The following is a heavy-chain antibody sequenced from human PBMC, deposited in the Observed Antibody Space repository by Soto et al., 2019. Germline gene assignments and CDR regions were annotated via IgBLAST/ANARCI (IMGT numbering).Heavy chain of an antibody. CDR3: ARRVTTAYWYSAL. CDR1: GGTRIDIGDC. Sequence: TVSGGTRIDIGDCRGMIPTPPGKGLEWIGIIYYSVSTSYNPSLKSRVTISVDTSKSQFSLKLSSVTAADTAVYYGARRVTTAYWYSALWRSGSLV. J-gene: IGHJ2*01. D-gene: IGHD4-17*01. V-gene: IGHV4-39*01. CDR2: IYYSVST.